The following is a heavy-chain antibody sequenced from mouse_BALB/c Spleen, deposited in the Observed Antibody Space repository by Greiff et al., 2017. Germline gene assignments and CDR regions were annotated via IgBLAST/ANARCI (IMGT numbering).Heavy chain of an antibody. Sequence: VKLVESGAELVRPGVSVKISCKGSGYTFTDYAMHWVKQSHAKSLEWIGVISTYYGDASYNQKFKGKATMTVDKSSSTAYMELARLTSEDSAIYYCARYRPHYYAMDYWGQGTSVTVSS. J-gene: IGHJ4*01. CDR2: ISTYYGDA. CDR3: ARYRPHYYAMDY. V-gene: IGHV1S137*01. CDR1: GYTFTDYA.